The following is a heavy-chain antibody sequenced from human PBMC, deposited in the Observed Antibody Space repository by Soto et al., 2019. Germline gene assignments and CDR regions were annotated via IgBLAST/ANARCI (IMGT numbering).Heavy chain of an antibody. CDR1: GYTFTNYF. CDR3: AREYGGSRVFDY. J-gene: IGHJ4*02. CDR2: INPRADST. V-gene: IGHV1-46*01. Sequence: QVQLVQSGAEVNKPGASVKVSCKTSGYTFTNYFIHWVRQAPGQGIEWMGIINPRADSTNYAQKFQGRVTVTRDTSTSTVYMELRSLRSEDTAVYFCAREYGGSRVFDYWGQGTLVTVSS. D-gene: IGHD1-26*01.